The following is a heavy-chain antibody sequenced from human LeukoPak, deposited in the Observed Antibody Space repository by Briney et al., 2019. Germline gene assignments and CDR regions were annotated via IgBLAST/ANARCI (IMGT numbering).Heavy chain of an antibody. CDR2: IYYSGST. Sequence: SETLSHTCTVSGGSISSYYWSWIRQPPGKGLEWIGYIYYSGSTNYNPSLKSRVTISVDTSKNQFSLKLSSVTAADTAVYYCARGMTTNYYYYYGMDVWGQGTTVTVSS. J-gene: IGHJ6*02. CDR3: ARGMTTNYYYYYGMDV. D-gene: IGHD4-11*01. V-gene: IGHV4-59*01. CDR1: GGSISSYY.